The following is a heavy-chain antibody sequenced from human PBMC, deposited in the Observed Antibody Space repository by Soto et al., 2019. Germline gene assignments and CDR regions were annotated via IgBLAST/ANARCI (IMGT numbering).Heavy chain of an antibody. Sequence: QVQLQESGPGLVKPSGTLSLTCAVSGDSVSSPYYWCWVRQPPGKGLEWIGEVFHTGTTSYNPSLRSRVTISMDKSNNQFSLDLRSATAADTAVYYCARSAGWYAVHSWGPGTLVIVSS. V-gene: IGHV4-4*02. CDR1: GDSVSSPYY. D-gene: IGHD6-19*01. CDR2: VFHTGTT. J-gene: IGHJ4*02. CDR3: ARSAGWYAVHS.